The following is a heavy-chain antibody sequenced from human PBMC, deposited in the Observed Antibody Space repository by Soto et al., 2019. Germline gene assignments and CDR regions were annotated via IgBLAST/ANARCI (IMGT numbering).Heavy chain of an antibody. J-gene: IGHJ4*02. CDR2: FDPEDGET. D-gene: IGHD2-15*01. V-gene: IGHV1-24*01. CDR1: GYTLTELS. Sequence: ASVKVSCKVSGYTLTELSMHWVRQAPGKGLEWMGGFDPEDGETIYAQKFQGRVTMTEDTSTDAAYMELSSLRSEDTAVYYCATPPLAWGYCSGGSCPAYYFDYWGQGTLVTVSS. CDR3: ATPPLAWGYCSGGSCPAYYFDY.